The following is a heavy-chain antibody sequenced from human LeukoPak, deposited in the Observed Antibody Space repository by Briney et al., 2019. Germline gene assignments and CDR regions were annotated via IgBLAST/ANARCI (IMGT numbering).Heavy chain of an antibody. J-gene: IGHJ4*02. D-gene: IGHD3-10*01. Sequence: PGGSLRLSCAASGFTFSNYAMYWVRQAPGKGLEWVSSISSSGGSTYYADSVKGRFTISRDNSKNTLYLQMNSLRAEDTAVYYCATESSYYYGSGTYFYYWGQGTLVTVSS. CDR3: ATESSYYYGSGTYFYY. CDR2: ISSSGGST. V-gene: IGHV3-23*01. CDR1: GFTFSNYA.